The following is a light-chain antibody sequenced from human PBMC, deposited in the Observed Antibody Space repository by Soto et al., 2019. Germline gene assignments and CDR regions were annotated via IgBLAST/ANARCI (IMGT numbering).Light chain of an antibody. CDR3: QQRSNWPAVT. J-gene: IGKJ4*01. Sequence: PGERATLSCRASQSVSSYLAWYQQKPGQAPRLLIYDASNRATGIPARFSGSGSGTDFTLTISSLEPEDFAVYYCQQRSNWPAVTFGGGTKVEIK. CDR1: QSVSSY. V-gene: IGKV3-11*01. CDR2: DAS.